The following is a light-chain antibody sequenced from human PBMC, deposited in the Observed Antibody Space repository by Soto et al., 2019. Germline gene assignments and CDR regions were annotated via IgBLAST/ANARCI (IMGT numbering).Light chain of an antibody. J-gene: IGLJ3*02. CDR1: SGHSNYA. V-gene: IGLV4-69*01. Sequence: QPVLTQSPSASASLGASVKLTCTLSSGHSNYAIAWHQQQPEKGPRYLMKVNSDGSHSKGDGIPDRFSGSSSGAERYLTISSLQSEDEADYYCQTWDTGLWVFGGGPKLTVL. CDR3: QTWDTGLWV. CDR2: VNSDGSH.